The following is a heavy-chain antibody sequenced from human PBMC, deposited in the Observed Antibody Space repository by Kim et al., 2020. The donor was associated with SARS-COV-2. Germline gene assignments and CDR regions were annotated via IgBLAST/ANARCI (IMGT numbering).Heavy chain of an antibody. CDR2: IHDSGST. CDR3: ARDLWDIVVVPAARVGMDV. J-gene: IGHJ6*02. CDR1: GVSISSGCYY. D-gene: IGHD2-2*01. Sequence: SETLSLTCTVSGVSISSGCYYWSWIRQHPGKGLEWIGYIHDSGSTYYNLSLRSRVTISVDTSKNQFSLKLSSVTAADTAVYYCARDLWDIVVVPAARVGMDVWGQGTTVTVSS. V-gene: IGHV4-31*03.